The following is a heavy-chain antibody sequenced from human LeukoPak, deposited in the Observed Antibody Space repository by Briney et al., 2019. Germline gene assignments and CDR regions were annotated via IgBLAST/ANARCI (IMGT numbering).Heavy chain of an antibody. Sequence: PSETPSLTCTVSNGSISSYHWSWVRQPPGKGLEWIGYILTSGTTNYNPSLKSRLTISVDTSKNRFTLKLSSVTAADTAVYYCARLRVSGSYLYYFDYWGQGTLVTVSS. J-gene: IGHJ4*02. CDR3: ARLRVSGSYLYYFDY. CDR1: NGSISSYH. V-gene: IGHV4-4*09. CDR2: ILTSGTT. D-gene: IGHD3-10*01.